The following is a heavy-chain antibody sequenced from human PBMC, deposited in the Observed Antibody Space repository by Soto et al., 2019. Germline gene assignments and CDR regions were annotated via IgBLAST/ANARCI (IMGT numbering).Heavy chain of an antibody. CDR2: INHSGST. CDR3: ARGVFPFYVGSDY. Sequence: QVQLQQWGAGLLKPSETLSLTCAVYGGSFSGYYWSWIRQPPGEGLEWIGEINHSGSTNYNPSLKSRVTISVDTAKNQFSLKLSSVTAADTAVYYCARGVFPFYVGSDYWGQGTLVTVSS. D-gene: IGHD3-16*01. V-gene: IGHV4-34*01. J-gene: IGHJ4*02. CDR1: GGSFSGYY.